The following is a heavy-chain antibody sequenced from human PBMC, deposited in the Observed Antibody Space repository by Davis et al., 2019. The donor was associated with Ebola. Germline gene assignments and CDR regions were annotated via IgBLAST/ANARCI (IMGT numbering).Heavy chain of an antibody. CDR3: AKDTSNIWFDI. D-gene: IGHD1-26*01. V-gene: IGHV3-23*01. J-gene: IGHJ3*02. Sequence: GESLKISCAASGFVFRNYVMSWVRQAPGKGLEWVSTLGTSADTYYADSVKGRFTISRDNSKNTLYLQMNGLRVEDTAIYYCAKDTSNIWFDIWGQGTNVTVS. CDR1: GFVFRNYV. CDR2: LGTSADT.